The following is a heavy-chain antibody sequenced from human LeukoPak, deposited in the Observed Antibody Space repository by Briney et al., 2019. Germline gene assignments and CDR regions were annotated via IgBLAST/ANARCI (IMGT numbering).Heavy chain of an antibody. Sequence: PGGSLRLSCAASGLIFNTYNMNWVRQAPGKGLEWVSSINTISSRRDYADSVKGRFTISRDNAKNSLFLQMSSLRAEDTAVYYCVTRSDDAFDIWGQGTMVTVSS. CDR1: GLIFNTYN. D-gene: IGHD3-16*01. CDR3: VTRSDDAFDI. V-gene: IGHV3-21*01. CDR2: INTISSRR. J-gene: IGHJ3*02.